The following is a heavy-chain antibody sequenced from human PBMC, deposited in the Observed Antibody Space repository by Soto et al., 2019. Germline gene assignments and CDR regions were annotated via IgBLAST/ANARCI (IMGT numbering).Heavy chain of an antibody. Sequence: EVQLVESGGGLVQPGESLRLSCAASGFTVSNYHMTWVRQAPGKGLEWVSAVYADGATSHADSVKDRFTVSRDNSRNTLNLQRSGRRAEETVVYYWGSSGGGLDYWGQGTLVTVSS. CDR1: GFTVSNYH. J-gene: IGHJ4*02. CDR3: GSSGGGLDY. V-gene: IGHV3-66*01. D-gene: IGHD3-10*01. CDR2: VYADGAT.